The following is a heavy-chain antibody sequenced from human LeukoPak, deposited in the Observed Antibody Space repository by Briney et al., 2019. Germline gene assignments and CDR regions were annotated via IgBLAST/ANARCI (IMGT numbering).Heavy chain of an antibody. Sequence: GASVKVSCKASGYTFTSYAIHWVRQAPGQRLEWMGWISAGNGNTKYSQNFQGRVTFISNTSATTAFMELSSLRSEDAAVYYCAVDSGSGSNDYWGQGTLVTVSS. J-gene: IGHJ4*02. CDR3: AVDSGSGSNDY. CDR2: ISAGNGNT. D-gene: IGHD1-26*01. CDR1: GYTFTSYA. V-gene: IGHV1-3*01.